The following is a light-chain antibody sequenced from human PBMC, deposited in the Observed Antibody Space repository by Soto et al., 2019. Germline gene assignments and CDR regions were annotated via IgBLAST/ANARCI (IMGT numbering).Light chain of an antibody. Sequence: EIVLTQSPDTLSLSPGERATLSCRASQSLSRNYLVWFQQKPGQAPGLLIYATSSRASGVPDRFSGSGCGTDFSLSISRLEPEDFAVYYCHQYGSSPPYTFGQGTKLEIK. V-gene: IGKV3-20*01. CDR1: QSLSRNY. CDR3: HQYGSSPPYT. CDR2: ATS. J-gene: IGKJ2*01.